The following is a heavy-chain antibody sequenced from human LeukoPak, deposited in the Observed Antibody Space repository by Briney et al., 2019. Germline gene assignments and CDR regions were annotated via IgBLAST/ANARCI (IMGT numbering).Heavy chain of an antibody. CDR1: GASIRSGDHH. D-gene: IGHD3-10*01. V-gene: IGHV4-30-4*08. CDR3: ARGRDVSGTGY. CDR2: IYFSGSR. J-gene: IGHJ4*02. Sequence: SETLSLTCSVSGASIRSGDHHWSWLRQSPGKGLEWIGYIYFSGSRSSNPSLRSRLTISVDTSKNQFSLKLSSVTAADTAVYYCARGRDVSGTGYWGQGTLVTVSS.